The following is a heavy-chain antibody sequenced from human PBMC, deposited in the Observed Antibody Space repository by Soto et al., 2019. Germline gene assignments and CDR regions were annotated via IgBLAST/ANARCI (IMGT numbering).Heavy chain of an antibody. V-gene: IGHV3-21*01. Sequence: GGSLRLSCAASGFTFSSYSMNWVRQAPGKGLEWVSSISSSSSYIYYADSVKGRFTISRDNAKNSLYLQMNSLRAEDTAVYYCAREGPDPPTLDYWGQGTLVTVSS. CDR3: AREGPDPPTLDY. CDR2: ISSSSSYI. CDR1: GFTFSSYS. J-gene: IGHJ4*02.